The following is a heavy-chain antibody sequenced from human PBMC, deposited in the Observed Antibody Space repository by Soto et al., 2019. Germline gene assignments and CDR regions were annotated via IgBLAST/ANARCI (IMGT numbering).Heavy chain of an antibody. Sequence: QVQLQESGPGLVKPSQTLSLTCTVSGDSISSINNYWSWIRQPPGEGLEWIGFISYSGTTSYSPSLKSRVAISLDTSKNQFSLSLHFVTAADTAVYYCARGRGYSYGLDPWGQGSLVTVSS. CDR2: ISYSGTT. CDR3: ARGRGYSYGLDP. V-gene: IGHV4-30-4*01. J-gene: IGHJ5*02. D-gene: IGHD5-18*01. CDR1: GDSISSINNY.